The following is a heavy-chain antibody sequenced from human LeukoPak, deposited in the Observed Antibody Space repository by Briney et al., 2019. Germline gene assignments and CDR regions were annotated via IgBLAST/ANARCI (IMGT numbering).Heavy chain of an antibody. CDR1: GFTFDDYA. CDR3: AKGGYSYGYRSYFDY. D-gene: IGHD5-18*01. Sequence: PGRSLRLSCAASGFTFDDYAMHWVRQAPGKGLEWVSGISWNSGSIGYADSVKGRFTISRDNAKNSLYLQMNSLRAEGTALYYCAKGGYSYGYRSYFDYWGQGTLVTVSS. V-gene: IGHV3-9*01. J-gene: IGHJ4*02. CDR2: ISWNSGSI.